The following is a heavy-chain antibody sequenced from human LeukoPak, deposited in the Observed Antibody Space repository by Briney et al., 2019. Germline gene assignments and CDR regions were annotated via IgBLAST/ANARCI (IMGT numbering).Heavy chain of an antibody. V-gene: IGHV4-4*07. D-gene: IGHD1-14*01. Sequence: SETLSLTCTVSGDSIGTYYWSWIRLPAGKGLEWIGQISTSGGSKYNPSPNSRVTMSLDTSNNHFSLALTALTAADTAIYYCARRDQTTAWSFDLWGRGAQVSASS. CDR2: ISTSGGS. J-gene: IGHJ2*01. CDR1: GDSIGTYY. CDR3: ARRDQTTAWSFDL.